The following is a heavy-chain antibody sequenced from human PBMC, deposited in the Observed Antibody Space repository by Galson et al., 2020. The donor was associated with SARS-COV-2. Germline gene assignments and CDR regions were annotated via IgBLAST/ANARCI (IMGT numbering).Heavy chain of an antibody. D-gene: IGHD3-16*01. Sequence: GESLKISCAASGFTFSSYAMHWVRQAPGKGLEWVAVISYDGSNKYYADSVKGRFTISRDNSKNTLYLQMNSLRAEDTAVYYCARDSPSMGGTPDYWGQGTLVTVSS. V-gene: IGHV3-30*04. J-gene: IGHJ4*02. CDR3: ARDSPSMGGTPDY. CDR2: ISYDGSNK. CDR1: GFTFSSYA.